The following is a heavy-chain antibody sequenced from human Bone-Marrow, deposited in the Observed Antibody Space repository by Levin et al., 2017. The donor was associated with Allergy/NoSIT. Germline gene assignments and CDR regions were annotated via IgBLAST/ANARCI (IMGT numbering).Heavy chain of an antibody. Sequence: GESLKISCAASGFTFSTCGMHWVRRAPGKGLEWVAVFSHDGKTTKYADSVKGRFTISRDNSKNTLYLQMDSLRAEDTAVYHCAKEQCSGFYRTSDYWGQGSQVTVSS. CDR1: GFTFSTCG. CDR2: FSHDGKTT. V-gene: IGHV3-30*18. J-gene: IGHJ4*02. D-gene: IGHD6-19*01. CDR3: AKEQCSGFYRTSDY.